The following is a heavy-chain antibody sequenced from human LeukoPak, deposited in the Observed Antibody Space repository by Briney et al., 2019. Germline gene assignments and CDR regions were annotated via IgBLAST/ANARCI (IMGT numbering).Heavy chain of an antibody. CDR3: ARVYCSGGSCYSGWFDP. V-gene: IGHV1-69*13. Sequence: SVKVSCKASGGTFSSYAISWVRQAPGQGLEWMGGIIPIFGTANYAQKFQGRVTVTADESTSTAYVELSSLRSEDTAVYYCARVYCSGGSCYSGWFDPWGQGTLVTVSS. J-gene: IGHJ5*02. CDR1: GGTFSSYA. D-gene: IGHD2-15*01. CDR2: IIPIFGTA.